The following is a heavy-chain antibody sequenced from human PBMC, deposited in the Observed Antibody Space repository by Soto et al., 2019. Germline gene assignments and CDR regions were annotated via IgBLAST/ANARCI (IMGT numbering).Heavy chain of an antibody. J-gene: IGHJ6*02. CDR3: ARERTSKGGMDV. Sequence: GGSLRLSCAASGFTFSNDWMNWVRQGPGKGLEWVSRIISGGTRVTYADSVKGRFTIARDNAKSTLYLEMHSLTAEDTAAYYCARERTSKGGMDVWGQGTTVTVSS. CDR1: GFTFSNDW. CDR2: IISGGTRV. V-gene: IGHV3-74*01.